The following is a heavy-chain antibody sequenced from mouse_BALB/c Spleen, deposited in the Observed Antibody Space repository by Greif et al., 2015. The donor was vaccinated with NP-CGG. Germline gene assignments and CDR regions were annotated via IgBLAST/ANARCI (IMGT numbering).Heavy chain of an antibody. J-gene: IGHJ3*01. CDR2: IRLKSNNYAT. CDR1: GFTFSNYW. V-gene: IGHV6-6*02. Sequence: VKLEESGGGLVQPGGSMKLYCAASGFTFSNYWMNWVRQSPEKGLEWVAEIRLKSNNYATHYAESVRGRFTISRDDSKSSVYLQMNNLRAEDTGIYYCTTGFAYWGQGTLVTVSA. CDR3: TTGFAY.